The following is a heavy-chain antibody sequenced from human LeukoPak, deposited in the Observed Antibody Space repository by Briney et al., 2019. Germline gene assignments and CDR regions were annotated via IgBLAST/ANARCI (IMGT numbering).Heavy chain of an antibody. V-gene: IGHV3-23*01. CDR1: GFTFSIYG. J-gene: IGHJ4*02. CDR3: AKGHRSSGSYYFDP. D-gene: IGHD6-19*01. CDR2: ISTGGGTT. Sequence: PGGSLRLSCAGSGFTFSIYGMSWVRQAPGKGPEWVSDISTGGGTTYYADSVKGRFTVSRDNSKNTLHLQMNSLRAEDTAMYYCAKGHRSSGSYYFDPWGRGTLVTVSS.